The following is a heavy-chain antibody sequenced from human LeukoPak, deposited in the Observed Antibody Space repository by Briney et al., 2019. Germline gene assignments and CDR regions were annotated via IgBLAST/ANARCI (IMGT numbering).Heavy chain of an antibody. CDR1: AFTVSSYW. CDR2: IKEDGSEI. Sequence: GGSLRLSCEASAFTVSSYWMSWVRQAPGKGLEWVANIKEDGSEINYVDSVKGRFTISRDNAKNSLFLQMNSLGVEDTAVYYCARDRGYPSFDYWGQGTLVTVSS. J-gene: IGHJ4*02. D-gene: IGHD3-10*01. CDR3: ARDRGYPSFDY. V-gene: IGHV3-7*01.